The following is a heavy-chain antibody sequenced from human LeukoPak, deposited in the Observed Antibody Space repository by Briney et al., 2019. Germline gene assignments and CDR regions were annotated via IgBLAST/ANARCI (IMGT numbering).Heavy chain of an antibody. V-gene: IGHV1-18*01. CDR1: GYTFTSYG. CDR2: ISAYNGNT. CDR3: ARDRSLELLWFGEASDY. Sequence: ASVKVSCKAPGYTFTSYGISWVRQAPGQGLEWMGWISAYNGNTNYAQKLQGRVTMTTDTSTSTAYMELRSLRSDDTAVYYCARDRSLELLWFGEASDYWGQGTLVTVSS. D-gene: IGHD3-10*01. J-gene: IGHJ4*02.